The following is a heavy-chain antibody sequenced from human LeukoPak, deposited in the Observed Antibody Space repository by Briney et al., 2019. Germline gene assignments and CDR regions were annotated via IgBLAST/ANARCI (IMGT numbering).Heavy chain of an antibody. V-gene: IGHV4-59*01. D-gene: IGHD3-10*01. CDR3: ARDQGTWWFDP. J-gene: IGHJ5*02. CDR1: GFTFSDYY. CDR2: VSYSGST. Sequence: GSLRLSCAASGFTFSDYYMSWIRQPPGRALEWIGYVSYSGSTNYNPSLKSRVTISVDTSKTQFSLTLTSVTAADTAVYYCARDQGTWWFDPWGQGTLVTVSS.